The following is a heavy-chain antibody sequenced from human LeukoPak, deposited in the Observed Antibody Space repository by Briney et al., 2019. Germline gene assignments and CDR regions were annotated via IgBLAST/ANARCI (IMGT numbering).Heavy chain of an antibody. D-gene: IGHD4-17*01. CDR3: AKDFGYGDYLYYFDY. V-gene: IGHV3-23*01. Sequence: GGSLRLSCAASGFTFSSYAMSWVRQAPGKGLEWVSAISGSGDSTYYADSVKGRFTISRDNSKNTLYLQMNSLRAEDTAVYYCAKDFGYGDYLYYFDYWGQGTLVTVSS. J-gene: IGHJ4*02. CDR2: ISGSGDST. CDR1: GFTFSSYA.